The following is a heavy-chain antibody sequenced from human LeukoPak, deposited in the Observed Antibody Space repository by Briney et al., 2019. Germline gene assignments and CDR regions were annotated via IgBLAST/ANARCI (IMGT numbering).Heavy chain of an antibody. CDR3: ARVRAAYYYGMDV. CDR1: RFIFSSYE. Sequence: PGGSLRLSCAASRFIFSSYEMNWVRQAPGKGLGWVSYISSSGSATYYADSVRGRFTVSRDNAKNSLSLQMNGLRAEDTSVYYCARVRAAYYYGMDVWGRGTTVTVSS. CDR2: ISSSGSAT. V-gene: IGHV3-48*03. J-gene: IGHJ6*02.